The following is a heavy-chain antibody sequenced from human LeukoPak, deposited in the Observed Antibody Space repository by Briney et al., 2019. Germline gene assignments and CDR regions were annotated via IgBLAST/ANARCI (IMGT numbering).Heavy chain of an antibody. Sequence: GGSLRLSCAASGFTFSSYSMNWVRQAPGKGLEWVSAISGSGGSTYYADSVKGRFTISRDNSKNTLCLQMNSLRAEDTAVYYCAKVRPTEQYYYDSSGYYYVPPPTKNYFDYWGQGTLVTVSS. CDR1: GFTFSSYS. CDR2: ISGSGGST. CDR3: AKVRPTEQYYYDSSGYYYVPPPTKNYFDY. J-gene: IGHJ4*02. V-gene: IGHV3-23*01. D-gene: IGHD3-22*01.